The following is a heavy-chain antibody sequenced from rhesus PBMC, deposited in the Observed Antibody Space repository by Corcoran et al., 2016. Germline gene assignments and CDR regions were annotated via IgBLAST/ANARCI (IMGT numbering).Heavy chain of an antibody. D-gene: IGHD5-12*01. V-gene: IGHV1-200*01. CDR3: ARGLGYPYDY. CDR1: GYTFTSYS. CDR2: INPSNANT. J-gene: IGHJ4*01. Sequence: QVQLVQSGAEVKTPGASVKLSCKASGYTFTSYSLNWVGQDPGQGIEWMGLINPSNANTGYAQEFQGRVTMTRDTSTTTAYIELSSLRSEDTAVYYCARGLGYPYDYWGQGVLVTVSS.